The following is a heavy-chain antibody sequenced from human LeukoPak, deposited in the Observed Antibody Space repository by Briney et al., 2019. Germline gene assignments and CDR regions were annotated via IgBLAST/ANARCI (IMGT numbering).Heavy chain of an antibody. CDR2: ISSSSGTI. D-gene: IGHD1-26*01. CDR1: GFTFSSYS. Sequence: GGSLRLSCAASGFTFSSYSMNWVRQAPGKGLEWVSYISSSSGTIYYADFVKGRFTISRDNAKNSLYLQMNSLRAEDTAVYYCARDQWELTFDYWGQGTLVTVSS. V-gene: IGHV3-48*01. CDR3: ARDQWELTFDY. J-gene: IGHJ4*02.